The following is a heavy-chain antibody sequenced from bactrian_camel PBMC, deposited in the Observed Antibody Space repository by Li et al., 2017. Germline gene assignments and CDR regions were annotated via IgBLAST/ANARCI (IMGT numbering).Heavy chain of an antibody. CDR1: GFTFGNYW. V-gene: IGHV3S1*01. CDR3: VRDPAGASDYDDNVY. D-gene: IGHD4*01. Sequence: HVQLVESGGGSVQTGGTLRLSCAASGFTFGNYWMFWVRQAPGKGFEWVSAIRFGGERQYNAESVKGRFTISQDTADSAVYLEMNSLKPEDTGVYYCVRDPAGASDYDDNVYTGQGTQVTVS. J-gene: IGHJ4*01. CDR2: IRFGGERQ.